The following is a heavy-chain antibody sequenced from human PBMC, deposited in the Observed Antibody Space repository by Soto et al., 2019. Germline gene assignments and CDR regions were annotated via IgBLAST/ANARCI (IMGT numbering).Heavy chain of an antibody. Sequence: SVKVSCKASGGTFSSYAISWVRQAPGQGLEWMGGIIPIFGTANYAQKFQGRVTITADESTSTAYMELSSLRSEDTAVYYCASSLIAAAGPGHNWFDPWGQGTLVTSPQ. CDR2: IIPIFGTA. CDR3: ASSLIAAAGPGHNWFDP. D-gene: IGHD6-13*01. V-gene: IGHV1-69*13. J-gene: IGHJ5*02. CDR1: GGTFSSYA.